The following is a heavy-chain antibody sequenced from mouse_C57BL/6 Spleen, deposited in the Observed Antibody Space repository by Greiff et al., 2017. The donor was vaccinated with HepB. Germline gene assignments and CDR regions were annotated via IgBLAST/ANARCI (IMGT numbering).Heavy chain of an antibody. Sequence: QVQLQQSGAELVRPGTSVKVSCKASGYAFTNYLIEWVKQRPGQGLEWIGVINPGSGGTNYNEKFKGKATLTADKSSSTAYMQLSSLTSEDSAVYFCARWGLYYDYDGDFDYWGQGTTLTVSS. CDR3: ARWGLYYDYDGDFDY. D-gene: IGHD2-4*01. CDR1: GYAFTNYL. V-gene: IGHV1-54*01. CDR2: INPGSGGT. J-gene: IGHJ2*01.